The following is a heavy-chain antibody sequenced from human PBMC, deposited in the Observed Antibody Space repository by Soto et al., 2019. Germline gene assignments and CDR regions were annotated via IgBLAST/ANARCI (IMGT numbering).Heavy chain of an antibody. J-gene: IGHJ6*02. D-gene: IGHD4-17*01. CDR1: GFSLTTGKMG. CDR2: IFSDNER. V-gene: IGHV2-26*01. Sequence: GPALVNPTEALTLTCTVSGFSLTTGKMGVSWIRQPPGKALEWLAHIFSDNERSYSTSLQGRLTISKDTSGSQVVLSMTNVDPVDTATYYCARMNVDSYQFYYAMDVWGQGTTVTVSS. CDR3: ARMNVDSYQFYYAMDV.